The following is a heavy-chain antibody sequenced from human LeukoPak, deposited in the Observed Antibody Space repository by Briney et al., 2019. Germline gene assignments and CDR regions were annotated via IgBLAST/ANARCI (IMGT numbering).Heavy chain of an antibody. CDR2: ISTYNGNT. Sequence: ASVKVSCKASGYTFSNYGYSWVRQAPGQGLEWVGWISTYNGNTNYAQKFQGRVTMTWDTSITTAYMEVSRLRSDDTAMYYCARGGGWFEYYFDYWGQGTLVTVSS. V-gene: IGHV1-18*01. CDR3: ARGGGWFEYYFDY. CDR1: GYTFSNYG. J-gene: IGHJ4*02. D-gene: IGHD3-10*01.